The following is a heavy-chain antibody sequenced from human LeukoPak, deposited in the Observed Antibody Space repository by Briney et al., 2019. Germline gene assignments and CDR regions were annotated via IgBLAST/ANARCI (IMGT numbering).Heavy chain of an antibody. D-gene: IGHD3-22*01. Sequence: SETLSLTCSVSGGSISSYYWTWIRQPPGKGLEWIGYIHYSGNTNYNPTLESRVTISVDTSKNQFSLKLSSVTAADTAVYYCARDWGRGYQRSFDYWGQGTLVTVSS. V-gene: IGHV4-59*01. CDR2: IHYSGNT. CDR1: GGSISSYY. CDR3: ARDWGRGYQRSFDY. J-gene: IGHJ4*02.